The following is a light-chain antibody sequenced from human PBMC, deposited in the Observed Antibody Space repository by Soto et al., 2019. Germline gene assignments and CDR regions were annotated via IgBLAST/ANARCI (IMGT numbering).Light chain of an antibody. V-gene: IGKV3-11*01. CDR3: QQRGDWPRT. CDR2: DAS. Sequence: EIVLTQSPATLSLSPGERATLSCRASQSFSNNLAWYQQKPGQAPRLLIYDASTRATGIPARFSGSGSGTDFTLTISSLEPADLAVYYCQQRGDWPRTFGQGTKVDIK. CDR1: QSFSNN. J-gene: IGKJ1*01.